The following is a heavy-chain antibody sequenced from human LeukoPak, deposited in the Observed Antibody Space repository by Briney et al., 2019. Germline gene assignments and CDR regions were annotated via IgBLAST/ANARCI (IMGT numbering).Heavy chain of an antibody. J-gene: IGHJ4*02. V-gene: IGHV1-18*01. D-gene: IGHD2-21*02. Sequence: ASVKVSCKASGYTFTSYGISWVRQAPGQGLEWMGWISAYNGNTNYAQKLQGRVTMTTDTSTGTAYMELRSLRSDDTAVYYCASESAYCGGDCSGRFDYWGQGTLVTVSS. CDR3: ASESAYCGGDCSGRFDY. CDR2: ISAYNGNT. CDR1: GYTFTSYG.